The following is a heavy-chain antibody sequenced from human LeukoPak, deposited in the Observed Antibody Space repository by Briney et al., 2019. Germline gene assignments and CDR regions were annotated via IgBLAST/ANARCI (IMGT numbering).Heavy chain of an antibody. J-gene: IGHJ4*02. CDR1: GGSISSSSYY. CDR3: ASHDSSGYYYSDY. V-gene: IGHV4-39*07. CDR2: INHSGST. D-gene: IGHD3-22*01. Sequence: SQTLSLTCTVSGGSISSSSYYWSWIRQPPGKGLEWIGEINHSGSTNYNPSLKSRVTISVDTSKNQFSLKLSSVTAADTAVYYCASHDSSGYYYSDYWGQGTLVTVSS.